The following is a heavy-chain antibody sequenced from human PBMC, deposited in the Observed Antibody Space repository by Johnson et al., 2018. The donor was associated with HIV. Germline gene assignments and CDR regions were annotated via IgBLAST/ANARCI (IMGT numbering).Heavy chain of an antibody. CDR3: AKDLRGLAYHDAFDI. J-gene: IGHJ3*02. Sequence: QVQLVESGGGVVQPGGSLRLSCAASGFTFSSYGLHWVRQAPGKGMGWVAFIRYDGSNKYSADSVKGRFTISRDNSKTTLYLQMNSLRAEDTAVYYCAKDLRGLAYHDAFDIWGQGTMVTVSS. V-gene: IGHV3-30*02. CDR1: GFTFSSYG. CDR2: IRYDGSNK. D-gene: IGHD6-19*01.